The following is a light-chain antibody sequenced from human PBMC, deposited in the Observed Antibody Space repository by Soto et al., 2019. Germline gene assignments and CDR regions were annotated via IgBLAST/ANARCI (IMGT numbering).Light chain of an antibody. CDR1: SSDVGAYNY. CDR3: CSYAGTPYV. V-gene: IGLV2-11*01. Sequence: QSVLTQPRSVSGSPGQSVTISCTGTSSDVGAYNYVSWYQQHPDKAPKFMIYDVNKRPSGVPDRFSGSKSGNTASLTISGLHAEDEADYYCCSYAGTPYVFGTGTKLTVL. CDR2: DVN. J-gene: IGLJ1*01.